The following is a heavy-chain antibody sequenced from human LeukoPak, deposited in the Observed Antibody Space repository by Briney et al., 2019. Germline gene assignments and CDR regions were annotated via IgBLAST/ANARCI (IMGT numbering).Heavy chain of an antibody. V-gene: IGHV4-59*01. CDR2: IYYSGST. J-gene: IGHJ3*02. CDR3: ARYVFDLRAFDI. CDR1: GGSISSYY. Sequence: PSETLSLTCTVSGGSISSYYWSWIRQPPGKGLEWIGYIYYSGSTNYNPSLKSRVTISVDTSKNQFSLKLSSVTAADTAVYYCARYVFDLRAFDIWGRGTMVTVSS. D-gene: IGHD3-16*01.